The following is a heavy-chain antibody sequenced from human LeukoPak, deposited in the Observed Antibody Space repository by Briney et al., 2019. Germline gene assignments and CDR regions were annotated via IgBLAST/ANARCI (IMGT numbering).Heavy chain of an antibody. CDR3: ARAPDYGDYDY. D-gene: IGHD4-17*01. CDR1: GGSISSYY. CDR2: IYYSGST. Sequence: SETLSLTCTVSGGSISSYYWSWIRQPPGKGLEWIGYIYYSGSTNYNPSLKSRVTISVDKSKNQFSLKLSSVTAADTAVCYCARAPDYGDYDYWGQGTLVTVSS. J-gene: IGHJ4*02. V-gene: IGHV4-59*12.